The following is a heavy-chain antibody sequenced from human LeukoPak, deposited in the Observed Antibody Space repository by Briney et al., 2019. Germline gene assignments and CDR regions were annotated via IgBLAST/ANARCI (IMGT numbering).Heavy chain of an antibody. CDR1: GFTFSSYW. CDR3: AREGTDY. CDR2: IRPDGRDE. J-gene: IGHJ4*02. D-gene: IGHD1/OR15-1a*01. V-gene: IGHV3-7*01. Sequence: PGGSLRLSCVVSGFTFSSYWMSWVRQAPGKGLEWVANIRPDGRDEYYVDSVKGRFTISRDNAKNSLYLQMNSLRAEDTAVYYCAREGTDYWGQGTLVTVSS.